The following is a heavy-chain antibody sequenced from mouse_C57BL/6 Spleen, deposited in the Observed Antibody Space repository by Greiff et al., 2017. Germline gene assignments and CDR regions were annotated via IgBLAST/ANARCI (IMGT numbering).Heavy chain of an antibody. D-gene: IGHD2-2*01. CDR3: ARVIYYGYDDY. CDR1: GYAFSSSW. V-gene: IGHV1-82*01. Sequence: VQLQQSGPELVKPGASVKISCKASGYAFSSSWMNWVKQRPGKGLEWIGRIYPGDGDTNYNGKFKGKATLTADKSSSTAYMQLSSLTSVDSAVYFCARVIYYGYDDYWGQGATLTVSS. J-gene: IGHJ2*01. CDR2: IYPGDGDT.